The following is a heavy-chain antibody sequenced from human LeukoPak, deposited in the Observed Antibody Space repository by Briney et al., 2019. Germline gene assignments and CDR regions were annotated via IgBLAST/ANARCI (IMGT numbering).Heavy chain of an antibody. CDR2: MSHDGINK. J-gene: IGHJ3*02. CDR1: GFTFSSFA. Sequence: PGRSLRLSCAASGFTFSSFAMHWVRQAPGKGLEWVAVMSHDGINKYYADSVKGRFTISRDNSKNTLYLQMNSPRSEDTAVYYCARDSVAGPRSDALDIWGQGTMVTVSS. CDR3: ARDSVAGPRSDALDI. D-gene: IGHD6-19*01. V-gene: IGHV3-30-3*01.